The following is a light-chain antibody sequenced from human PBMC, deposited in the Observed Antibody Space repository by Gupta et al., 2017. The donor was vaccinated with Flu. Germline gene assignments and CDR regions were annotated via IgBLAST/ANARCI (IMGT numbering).Light chain of an antibody. V-gene: IGKV2-30*01. Sequence: VTRGKTASISCSSMYGLEYSDVNTYLNWFQQRPGQSPRRLIYHVSYRDSGVPDRFSGSGSGTDFTLKISRGEADDVGIYCCMQDERCPWAFGQGTTVEIK. CDR1: YGLEYSDVNTY. CDR3: MQDERCPWA. J-gene: IGKJ1*01. CDR2: HVS.